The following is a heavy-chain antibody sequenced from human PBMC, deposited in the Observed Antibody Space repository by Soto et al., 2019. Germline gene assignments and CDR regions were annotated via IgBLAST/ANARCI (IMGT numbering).Heavy chain of an antibody. J-gene: IGHJ4*02. CDR2: SNHSGTT. CDR3: AGGIVADFDY. V-gene: IGHV4-34*01. D-gene: IGHD5-12*01. CDR1: GGSFSGCY. Sequence: QVQLQQWGAGLLKPWETLSLTCAVYGGSFSGCYWRWIRQAPGKGLEWIGESNHSGTTNYNPSLRSRVTISVDTSRNQFSLKLTSMTAADTAVYFCAGGIVADFDYWGQGTLATVSS.